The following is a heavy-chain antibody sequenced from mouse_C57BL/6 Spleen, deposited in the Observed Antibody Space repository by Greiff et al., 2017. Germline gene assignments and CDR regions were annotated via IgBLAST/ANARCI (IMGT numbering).Heavy chain of an antibody. Sequence: QVQLKESGAELVKPGASVKISCKASGYAFSSYWMNWVKQRPGKGLEWIGQIYPGDGDTNYNGKFTGKATLTADKSSSTAYMQLSSLTSEDSAVYFCARNSGGYDGAWFAYGGQGTLVTVSA. CDR2: IYPGDGDT. CDR3: ARNSGGYDGAWFAY. J-gene: IGHJ3*01. D-gene: IGHD2-2*01. CDR1: GYAFSSYW. V-gene: IGHV1-80*01.